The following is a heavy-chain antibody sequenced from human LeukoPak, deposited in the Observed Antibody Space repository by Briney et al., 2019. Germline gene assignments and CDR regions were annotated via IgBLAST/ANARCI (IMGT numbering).Heavy chain of an antibody. CDR3: ARRGRLTGYLYYYYYMDV. V-gene: IGHV1-46*01. Sequence: ASVKVSCKASGYTFTSYYMHWVRQAPGQGLEWMGIINPSGGSASYAQKFQGRVTMTRDASTSTVYMELSSLRSEDTAVYYCARRGRLTGYLYYYYYMDVWGKGTTVTISS. J-gene: IGHJ6*03. CDR1: GYTFTSYY. D-gene: IGHD3-9*01. CDR2: INPSGGSA.